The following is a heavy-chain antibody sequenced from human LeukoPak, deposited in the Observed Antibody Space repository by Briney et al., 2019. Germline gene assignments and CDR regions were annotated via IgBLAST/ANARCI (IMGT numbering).Heavy chain of an antibody. CDR2: IKQDGREK. Sequence: GGSLRLSCAASGFTFSSYWMSWVRQAPGKGLEWVANIKQDGREKYYVDSVKGRFTISRDNAKNSLYLQMNSLRAEDTAVYYCARESYYDSSGYYHDAFDIWGQGTMVTVSS. CDR3: ARESYYDSSGYYHDAFDI. J-gene: IGHJ3*02. CDR1: GFTFSSYW. D-gene: IGHD3-22*01. V-gene: IGHV3-7*01.